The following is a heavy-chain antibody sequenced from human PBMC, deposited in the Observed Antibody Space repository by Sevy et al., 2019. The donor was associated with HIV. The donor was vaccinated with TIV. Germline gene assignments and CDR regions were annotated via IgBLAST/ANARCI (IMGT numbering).Heavy chain of an antibody. Sequence: ASVKVSFKVSGYTLTKLSMHWVRQTPGKGLEWMTTFAPEDGDPEGGKTIYAQKFLGRVTMTEDTSTDTAYMELSSLRSEDTAVYYCATTKDYYDSSGYPFDSWGQGTLVTVSS. CDR3: ATTKDYYDSSGYPFDS. D-gene: IGHD3-22*01. V-gene: IGHV1-24*01. CDR2: FAPEDGDPEGGKT. J-gene: IGHJ4*02. CDR1: GYTLTKLS.